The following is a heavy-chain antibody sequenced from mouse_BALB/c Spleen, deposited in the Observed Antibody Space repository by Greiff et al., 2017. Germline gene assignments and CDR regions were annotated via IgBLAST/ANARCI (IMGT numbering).Heavy chain of an antibody. CDR2: ISSGGGST. J-gene: IGHJ4*01. D-gene: IGHD2-4*01. CDR1: GFAFSSYD. V-gene: IGHV5-12-1*01. CDR3: ARRGVRSDSMDY. Sequence: EVQRVESGGGLVKPGGSLKLSCAASGFAFSSYDMSWVRQTPEKRLEWVAYISSGGGSTYYPDTVKGRFTISRDNAKNTLYLQMSSLKSEDTAMYYCARRGVRSDSMDYWGQGTSVTVSS.